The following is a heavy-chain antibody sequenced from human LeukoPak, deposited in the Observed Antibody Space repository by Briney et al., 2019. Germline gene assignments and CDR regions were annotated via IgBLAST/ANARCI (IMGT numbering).Heavy chain of an antibody. Sequence: SETLSLTCAVYGGSFSGYYWSWIRQPPGKGLEWIGEINHSGSTNYYPSLKSRVTISVDTSKNQFSLKLSSVTAADTAVYYCARRRGYYGSGSPNYYYYYMDVWGKGTTVTISS. J-gene: IGHJ6*03. CDR3: ARRRGYYGSGSPNYYYYYMDV. V-gene: IGHV4-34*01. CDR2: INHSGST. CDR1: GGSFSGYY. D-gene: IGHD3-10*01.